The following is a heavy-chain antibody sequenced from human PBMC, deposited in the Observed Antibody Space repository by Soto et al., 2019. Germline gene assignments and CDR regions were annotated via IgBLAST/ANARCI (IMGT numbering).Heavy chain of an antibody. Sequence: QVQLQQSGPGLVKPSQTLSLTCDISGDSVSSNRGAWTWIRQSPSRGLEWLGRTYYRCKWYNEYGLSVKSRITINADTCKNQFSLQLNSVTPEDAAVYYCARWDHDYGYLDVWGLGTTVTVSS. CDR2: TYYRCKWYN. V-gene: IGHV6-1*01. J-gene: IGHJ6*02. CDR3: ARWDHDYGYLDV. CDR1: GDSVSSNRGA. D-gene: IGHD4-17*01.